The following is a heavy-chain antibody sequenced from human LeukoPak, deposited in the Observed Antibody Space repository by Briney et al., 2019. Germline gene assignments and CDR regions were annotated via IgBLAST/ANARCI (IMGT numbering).Heavy chain of an antibody. CDR3: AKDGLAYYDFWSGYYHGFFDY. Sequence: GGSLRLSCAASGFTFGDYTMHWVRQAPGKGLEWVSLISWDGGSTYYADSVKGRFTISRDNSKNSLYLQMNSLRTEDTALYYCAKDGLAYYDFWSGYYHGFFDYWGQGTLVTVSS. J-gene: IGHJ4*02. CDR1: GFTFGDYT. CDR2: ISWDGGST. V-gene: IGHV3-43*01. D-gene: IGHD3-3*01.